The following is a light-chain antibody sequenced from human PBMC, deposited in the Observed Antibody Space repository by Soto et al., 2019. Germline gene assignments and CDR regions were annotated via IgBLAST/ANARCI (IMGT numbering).Light chain of an antibody. J-gene: IGLJ1*01. V-gene: IGLV1-40*01. Sequence: QSVLTQPPSVSGAPGQGVTISCTGGSSNIGPGYDVHWYQQLPGTAPKLLIYGNTNRPSGVPDRFSGSRSGTSASLAITGLQAEDEADYYCQSHDSSLSGSVFGTGTKVTVL. CDR1: SSNIGPGYD. CDR2: GNT. CDR3: QSHDSSLSGSV.